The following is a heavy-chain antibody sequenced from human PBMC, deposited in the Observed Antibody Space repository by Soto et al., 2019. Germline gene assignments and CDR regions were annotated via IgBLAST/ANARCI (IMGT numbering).Heavy chain of an antibody. Sequence: EVQLLESGGGLVQPGGSLRLSCEASGFTFSSYAMKWVRQAPGKGLEWVSSINEAGDDTYYANSVRGRFTISRDNSKNTLNLQMNSLRAEDTATDYCAKPLAHGIVRGTGIDSWGQGTLVTVSS. V-gene: IGHV3-23*01. CDR3: AKPLAHGIVRGTGIDS. CDR2: INEAGDDT. D-gene: IGHD1-26*01. J-gene: IGHJ4*02. CDR1: GFTFSSYA.